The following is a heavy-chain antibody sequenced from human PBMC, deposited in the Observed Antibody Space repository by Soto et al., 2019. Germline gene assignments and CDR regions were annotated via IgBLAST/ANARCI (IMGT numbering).Heavy chain of an antibody. Sequence: PGGSLRLSCAASGFTFSSYAMHWVRQAPGKGLEWVAVISYDGSNKYYADSVKGRFTISRDNSKNTLYLQMNSLRAEDTAVYYCARVRTTVTNFNYYYYYGMDVWGQGTTVTVSS. V-gene: IGHV3-30-3*01. D-gene: IGHD4-17*01. CDR1: GFTFSSYA. CDR3: ARVRTTVTNFNYYYYYGMDV. CDR2: ISYDGSNK. J-gene: IGHJ6*02.